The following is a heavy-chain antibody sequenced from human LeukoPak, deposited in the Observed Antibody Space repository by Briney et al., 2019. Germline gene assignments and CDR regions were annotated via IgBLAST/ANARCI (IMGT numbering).Heavy chain of an antibody. D-gene: IGHD3-10*01. V-gene: IGHV3-23*01. CDR2: LSGGGGTT. CDR3: AKYISGSYDSFDY. Sequence: PAGGSLRLSCAASGFTFSPYAMAWVRQAPGKGLEWVSSLSGGGGTTYYADSVKGRFTISRDNFKNTLFLQMNSLRAEDTAVYFCAKYISGSYDSFDYWGQGTLVTVSS. CDR1: GFTFSPYA. J-gene: IGHJ4*02.